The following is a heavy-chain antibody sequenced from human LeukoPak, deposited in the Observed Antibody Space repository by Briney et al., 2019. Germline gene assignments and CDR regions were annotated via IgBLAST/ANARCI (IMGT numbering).Heavy chain of an antibody. V-gene: IGHV1-2*02. CDR3: ARSRNSHDYGDYYFDC. J-gene: IGHJ4*02. CDR2: INPNSGGT. Sequence: ASVKVSCKASGNTFTGYYIHWVRQAPGQGLDWMGWINPNSGGTNYAQEFQGRVTMTRDTSISTAYMELRLRSDDTAVYYCARSRNSHDYGDYYFDCWGQGTLVTVSS. D-gene: IGHD4-17*01. CDR1: GNTFTGYY.